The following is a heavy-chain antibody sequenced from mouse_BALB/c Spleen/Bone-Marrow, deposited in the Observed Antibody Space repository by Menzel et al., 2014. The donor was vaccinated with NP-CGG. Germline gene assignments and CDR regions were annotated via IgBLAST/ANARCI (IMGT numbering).Heavy chain of an antibody. CDR1: SYSFTGYY. Sequence: VQLQRSGPDLVKPGASVKISCKASSYSFTGYYMHWVKQSHGKSREWIGRVNLNNGGTSYNQKFKGKAILTADKSSSTACMELRSLTSEDSAVYYCAQGQYGYFYAMDYWGQGTSVTVSS. D-gene: IGHD2-2*01. CDR3: AQGQYGYFYAMDY. J-gene: IGHJ4*01. CDR2: VNLNNGGT. V-gene: IGHV1-26*01.